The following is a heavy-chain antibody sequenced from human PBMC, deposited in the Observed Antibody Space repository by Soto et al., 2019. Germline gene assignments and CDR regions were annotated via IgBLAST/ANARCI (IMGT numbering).Heavy chain of an antibody. Sequence: GGSLRLSCAASGFTFSSYSMNWVRQAPGKGLEWVSYISSSSSTIYYADSVKGRFTISRDNAKNSLYLQMNSLRDEDTAVYYCARGHYDILTGYYFDYWGQGTLVTVSS. CDR1: GFTFSSYS. CDR3: ARGHYDILTGYYFDY. V-gene: IGHV3-48*02. J-gene: IGHJ4*02. D-gene: IGHD3-9*01. CDR2: ISSSSSTI.